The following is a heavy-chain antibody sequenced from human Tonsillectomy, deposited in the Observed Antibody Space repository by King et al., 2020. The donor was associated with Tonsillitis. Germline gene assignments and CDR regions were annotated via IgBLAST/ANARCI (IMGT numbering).Heavy chain of an antibody. D-gene: IGHD3-10*02. J-gene: IGHJ4*02. CDR3: TRGGWSGSMGY. Sequence: VQLVESGGGLVQPGGSLRLSCVVSGFTLKDYSMTWVRQAPGRGLEWLSYVDTSSGTNYYAASLKGRFTVSIDDAKNSLFLQMNDLRVEDTAFYYFTRGGWSGSMGYWGQGTLVTVSS. CDR1: GFTLKDYS. CDR2: VDTSSGTN. V-gene: IGHV3-48*01.